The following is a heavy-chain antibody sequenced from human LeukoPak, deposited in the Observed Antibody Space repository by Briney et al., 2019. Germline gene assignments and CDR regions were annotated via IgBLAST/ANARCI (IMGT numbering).Heavy chain of an antibody. Sequence: GASVKVSCKPSGGSFRSYGLNWVRQAPGQGLEWMGGFIPILGTAKYTQNLQGRVTITADESTSTASMELSSLRYEDTAVYYCARGLYCSSSTSCYDYGMDVWGQGTTVTVSS. CDR1: GGSFRSYG. V-gene: IGHV1-69*13. J-gene: IGHJ6*02. CDR3: ARGLYCSSSTSCYDYGMDV. D-gene: IGHD2-2*01. CDR2: FIPILGTA.